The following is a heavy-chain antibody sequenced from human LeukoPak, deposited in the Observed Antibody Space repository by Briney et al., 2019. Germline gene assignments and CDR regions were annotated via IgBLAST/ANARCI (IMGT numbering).Heavy chain of an antibody. CDR2: IYYSGTT. J-gene: IGHJ5*02. CDR3: ARVYSSTHNWFDT. CDR1: GGSISTTSYF. D-gene: IGHD6-19*01. V-gene: IGHV4-39*07. Sequence: SETLSLTCTVSGGSISTTSYFWAWIRQPPGEGLEGIGSIYYSGTTYFNSSLKSRLTRSVERSKNHFSLKLSSLTVADTALYYCARVYSSTHNWFDTWGQGIQVTVSS.